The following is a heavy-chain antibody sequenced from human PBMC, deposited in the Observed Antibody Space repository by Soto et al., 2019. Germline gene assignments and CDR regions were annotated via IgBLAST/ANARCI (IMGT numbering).Heavy chain of an antibody. CDR3: AGWNYESGLDV. D-gene: IGHD1-7*01. CDR1: GFSLNTNGMG. Sequence: QITLKESGPTLVRPTQTLTLTCSFYGFSLNTNGMGVGCIRQPPGKALEWLAFLYWVEDKRYSPSLKTRLPVTTDTSTNEVVLTLTNLDPCDTGTYCCAGWNYESGLDVWGQGTTVTVSS. CDR2: LYWVEDK. V-gene: IGHV2-5*02. J-gene: IGHJ6*02.